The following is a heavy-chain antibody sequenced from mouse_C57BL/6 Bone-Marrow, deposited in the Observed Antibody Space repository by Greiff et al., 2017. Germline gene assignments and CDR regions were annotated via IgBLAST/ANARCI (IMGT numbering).Heavy chain of an antibody. Sequence: QVQLQQSGPELVKPGASVKISCKASGYAFSRSWMNWVKQRHGKGLEWIGRSYPGDGATNYNGQFKGKATLTADKSSSPAYMQLSSLTSEDSAVYCCAKGYFDVWGTGTTVTVSS. J-gene: IGHJ1*03. CDR1: GYAFSRSW. CDR2: SYPGDGAT. CDR3: AKGYFDV. V-gene: IGHV1-82*01.